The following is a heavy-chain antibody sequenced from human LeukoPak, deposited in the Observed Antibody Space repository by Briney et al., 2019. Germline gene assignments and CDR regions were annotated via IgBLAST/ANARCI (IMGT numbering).Heavy chain of an antibody. V-gene: IGHV5-51*01. J-gene: IGHJ6*02. D-gene: IGHD2-2*02. CDR3: ARCGLRGCTSTNCYKSYYYYGMDV. Sequence: GESLKLSCKGSGYSFVDYSIGWVRQMPGKGPELMGLIFPHDSDTRYSPSFQGQVTISVDKSISTAYVQWSSLKASDTAMYYCARCGLRGCTSTNCYKSYYYYGMDVWGQGTTVIVSS. CDR2: IFPHDSDT. CDR1: GYSFVDYS.